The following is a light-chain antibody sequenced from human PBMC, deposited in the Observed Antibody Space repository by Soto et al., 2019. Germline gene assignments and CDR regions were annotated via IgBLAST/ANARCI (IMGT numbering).Light chain of an antibody. J-gene: IGLJ1*01. V-gene: IGLV1-44*01. CDR3: AAGDDSLNGSDV. CDR2: SNN. Sequence: QSVLTQPPSASGTPGQRVTISCSGSSSNIGSNTVNWYQQLPGTAPKLLIYSNNQRPSGVPDRFSGSKSGTSASLAISGLQSEDEADYYCAAGDDSLNGSDVFGTGTKVTVL. CDR1: SSNIGSNT.